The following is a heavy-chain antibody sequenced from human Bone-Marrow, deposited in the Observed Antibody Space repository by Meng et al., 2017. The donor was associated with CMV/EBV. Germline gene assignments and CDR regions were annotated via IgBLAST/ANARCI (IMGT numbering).Heavy chain of an antibody. CDR3: ARDGPWGIEMATIDYFDY. CDR2: ISAYNGNT. CDR1: GYTFTSYG. J-gene: IGHJ4*02. D-gene: IGHD5-24*01. V-gene: IGHV1-18*01. Sequence: ASVKVSCKASGYTFTSYGISWVRQAPGQGLEWMGWISAYNGNTNYAQKLQGRVTMTTDTSTSTAYMELRSLRSDDTAVYYCARDGPWGIEMATIDYFDYWGQGTLVTVSS.